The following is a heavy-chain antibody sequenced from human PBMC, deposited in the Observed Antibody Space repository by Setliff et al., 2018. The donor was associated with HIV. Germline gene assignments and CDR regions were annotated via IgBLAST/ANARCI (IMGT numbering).Heavy chain of an antibody. D-gene: IGHD3-3*01. CDR3: ARGVGEYYNFWSGYPAWYFDL. Sequence: SETLSLTCTVSGGSISSGAYYWTWIRQPAGKGLDWIGHMYTTGSTNYNASLKSRVTISVDTSKNQFSLKLSSVTAADTAVYYCARGVGEYYNFWSGYPAWYFDLWGRGTLVTVSS. CDR1: GGSISSGAYY. V-gene: IGHV4-61*09. CDR2: MYTTGST. J-gene: IGHJ2*01.